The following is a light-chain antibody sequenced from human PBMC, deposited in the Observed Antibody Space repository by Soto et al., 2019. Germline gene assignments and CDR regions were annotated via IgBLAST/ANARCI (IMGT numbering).Light chain of an antibody. J-gene: IGKJ4*01. CDR2: LAS. V-gene: IGKV3-11*01. Sequence: EIVFTQSPATLSSFPGDRVTLSCRASQAVNTRLAWYQHKPGQAPRLLIYLASNRAAGVPARFSGSGSGTDFTLTISDVEPEDFAVYYCQQYNSWPLTFGGGTKVDIK. CDR3: QQYNSWPLT. CDR1: QAVNTR.